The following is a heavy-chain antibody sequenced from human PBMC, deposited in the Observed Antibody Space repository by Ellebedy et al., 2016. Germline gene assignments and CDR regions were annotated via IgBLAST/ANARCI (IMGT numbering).Heavy chain of an antibody. CDR2: ISPDGNAY. V-gene: IGHV3-30*19. D-gene: IGHD4-23*01. Sequence: GGSLRLXXAVSGFTFSSYGMHWVRQAPGKGLEWVAFISPDGNAYDHADSVKGRFTVSRDNSKSTLYLLLDSLRLEDTAVYYCARHRVGWELQWGQGTLVTVSS. CDR3: ARHRVGWELQ. J-gene: IGHJ4*02. CDR1: GFTFSSYG.